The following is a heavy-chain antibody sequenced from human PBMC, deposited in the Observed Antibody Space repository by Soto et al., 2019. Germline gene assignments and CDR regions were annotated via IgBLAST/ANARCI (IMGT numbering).Heavy chain of an antibody. CDR1: GFTFSSYA. CDR3: AKLGAFTFGGVIVLSGFTLFDY. Sequence: EVQLLESGGGLVQPGGSLRLSCATSGFTFSSYAMSWDRQAPGKGLEWVSAISGSGGSTYYADSVTGRFTISRVNSMNPLSLQMNSLRAEDTAVYYCAKLGAFTFGGVIVLSGFTLFDYWGQGTLVTVSS. J-gene: IGHJ4*02. V-gene: IGHV3-23*01. CDR2: ISGSGGST. D-gene: IGHD3-16*02.